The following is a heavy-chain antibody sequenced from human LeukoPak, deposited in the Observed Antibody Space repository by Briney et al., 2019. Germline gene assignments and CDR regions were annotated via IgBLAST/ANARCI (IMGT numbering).Heavy chain of an antibody. Sequence: SETLSLTCTVSGGSISSSSYYWGWIRQPPGKGLEWIGTIYYSGSTYYAPSLRSRVTMSADTSKNQFSLKLSSVTAADTAVYYCARELRLVESLGGGYWGQGTLVTVSS. CDR2: IYYSGST. V-gene: IGHV4-39*01. CDR3: ARELRLVESLGGGY. J-gene: IGHJ4*02. D-gene: IGHD3-16*01. CDR1: GGSISSSSYY.